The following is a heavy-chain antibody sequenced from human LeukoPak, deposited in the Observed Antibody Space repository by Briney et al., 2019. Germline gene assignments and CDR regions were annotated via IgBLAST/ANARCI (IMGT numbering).Heavy chain of an antibody. V-gene: IGHV7-4-1*02. J-gene: IGHJ4*02. CDR3: ARYGSGTYPNFDY. CDR2: INTNSGNP. CDR1: GYTFTSYA. Sequence: GTSVRVSCKASGYTFTSYATNWLRQAPGQGPEWMGWINTNSGNPTYAQGFTGRFVFSMDTFVSTAYLQISSLKAEDTAVYYCARYGSGTYPNFDYWGQGTLVTVSS. D-gene: IGHD3-10*01.